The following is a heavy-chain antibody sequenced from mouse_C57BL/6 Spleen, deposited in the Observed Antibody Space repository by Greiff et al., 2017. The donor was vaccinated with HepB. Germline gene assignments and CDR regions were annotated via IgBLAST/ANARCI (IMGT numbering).Heavy chain of an antibody. D-gene: IGHD1-1*01. V-gene: IGHV5-16*01. Sequence: EVNVVESEGGLVQPGSSMKLSCTASGFTFSDYYMAWVRQVPEKGLEWVANINYDGSSTYYLDSLKSRFIISRDNAKNILYLQMSSLKSEDTATYYCARDESTVGWYFDVWGTGTTVTVSS. CDR1: GFTFSDYY. CDR2: INYDGSST. CDR3: ARDESTVGWYFDV. J-gene: IGHJ1*03.